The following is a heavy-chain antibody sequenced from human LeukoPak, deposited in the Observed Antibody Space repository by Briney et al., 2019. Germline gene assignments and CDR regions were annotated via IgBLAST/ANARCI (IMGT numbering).Heavy chain of an antibody. V-gene: IGHV3-23*01. Sequence: GGSLRLSCAASGFTFNSYAMSWVRQAPGKGLEWVSGNSGSGDSTYYADSVKGRFTISRDKSKNTLYLQMNSLRAEDTAVYYCATDYGSGSYLVYWGQGTLVTVSS. J-gene: IGHJ4*02. CDR1: GFTFNSYA. CDR3: ATDYGSGSYLVY. CDR2: NSGSGDST. D-gene: IGHD3-10*01.